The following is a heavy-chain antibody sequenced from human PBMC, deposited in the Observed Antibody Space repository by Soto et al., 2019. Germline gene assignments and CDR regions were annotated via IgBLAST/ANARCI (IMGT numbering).Heavy chain of an antibody. CDR1: GFTFSDSW. CDR2: IKPDESEK. Sequence: EGSLRLSCTASGFTFSDSWMTWVRQAPGKGLEWVARIKPDESEKKYADSVKGRFSISRDNAKNSMYLQMDSLRGEDTAVYYCVSCGSNYASWGQGTLVTVSS. J-gene: IGHJ5*02. V-gene: IGHV3-7*01. D-gene: IGHD4-4*01. CDR3: VSCGSNYAS.